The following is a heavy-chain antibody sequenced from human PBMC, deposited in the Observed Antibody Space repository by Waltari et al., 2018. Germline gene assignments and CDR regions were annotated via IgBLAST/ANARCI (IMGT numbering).Heavy chain of an antibody. D-gene: IGHD5-12*01. CDR3: ARHWKKSGYRFDP. CDR1: GGSISRSSYY. V-gene: IGHV4-39*01. Sequence: QESGPGLVKPSETLSLTCTVSGGSISRSSYYWGWIRQSPGKGLEWIGGFYYSGSTYYNPTLKSRVTISGDTSKNQFSLKLSSVTAADTAVYYCARHWKKSGYRFDPWGQGTLVTASS. CDR2: FYYSGST. J-gene: IGHJ5*02.